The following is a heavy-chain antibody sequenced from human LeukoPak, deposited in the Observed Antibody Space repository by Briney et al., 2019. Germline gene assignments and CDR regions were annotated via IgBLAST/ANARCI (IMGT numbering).Heavy chain of an antibody. CDR3: ARDTGDRYYFDY. Sequence: PSETLSLTCTVSGGSISSGSYYWSWIRQPAGKGLEWIGRIYTSGSTNYNPSLKSRVTISVDTSKNQFSLKLSSVTAADTAVYYCARDTGDRYYFDYWGQGTLVTVSS. J-gene: IGHJ4*02. D-gene: IGHD7-27*01. CDR1: GGSISSGSYY. V-gene: IGHV4-61*02. CDR2: IYTSGST.